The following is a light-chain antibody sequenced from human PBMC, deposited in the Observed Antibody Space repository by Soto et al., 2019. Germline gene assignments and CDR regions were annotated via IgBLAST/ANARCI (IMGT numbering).Light chain of an antibody. CDR2: DAS. CDR1: QSVSSY. Sequence: IVFSPSPASVSLYHGESATLSCRASQSVSSYLAWYQQKPGQAPRLLIYDASNRATCIPARVSGSGSGTDFSRSISILEPEEFSGYYEHQYGSSGTFGQGTKVDIK. CDR3: HQYGSSGT. J-gene: IGKJ1*01. V-gene: IGKV3-11*01.